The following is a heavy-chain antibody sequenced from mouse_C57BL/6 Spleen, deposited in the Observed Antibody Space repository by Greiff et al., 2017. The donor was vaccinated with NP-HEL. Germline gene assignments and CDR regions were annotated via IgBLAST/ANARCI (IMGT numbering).Heavy chain of an antibody. J-gene: IGHJ1*03. CDR2: IYPRDGST. CDR3: ARRNYYGSGRYFDV. D-gene: IGHD1-1*01. V-gene: IGHV1-85*01. CDR1: GDTFTSDE. Sequence: QVQLQQSGREWVKPGAAGKWSGKASGDTFTSDERNGGKQRQGKGREWIGWIYPRDGSTKYTEKFKGKATLTVDTSSSTASMELHSLTSEDSAVYFGARRNYYGSGRYFDVWGTGTTVTVSS.